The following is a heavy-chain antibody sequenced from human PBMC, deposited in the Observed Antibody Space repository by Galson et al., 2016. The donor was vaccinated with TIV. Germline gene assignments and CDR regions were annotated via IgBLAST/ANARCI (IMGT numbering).Heavy chain of an antibody. Sequence: QSGAEVKKPGESLKISCKVSGYNFPTYWIAWVRQMPGKGLEWMGMIYPGDSDTRYSPSFQGQVTISADKSISTAYLQWSSLKASDTAIYYCARRERGYSDDYWCDPWGQGTLVTVSS. D-gene: IGHD5-18*01. V-gene: IGHV5-51*01. CDR3: ARRERGYSDDYWCDP. CDR2: IYPGDSDT. J-gene: IGHJ5*02. CDR1: GYNFPTYW.